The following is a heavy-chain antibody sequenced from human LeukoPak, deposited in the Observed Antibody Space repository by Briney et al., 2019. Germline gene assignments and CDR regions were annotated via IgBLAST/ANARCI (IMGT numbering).Heavy chain of an antibody. CDR1: GFTFNTYA. V-gene: IGHV3-30*04. CDR2: ISFDGSNK. CDR3: ARVGNYGEACDY. J-gene: IGHJ4*02. D-gene: IGHD4-17*01. Sequence: GGSLRLSCAASGFTFNTYAMHWVRQAPGKGLEWVAVISFDGSNKYYADSVKGRFTISRDNSKNTMYMKMNSLRAEDTAVYYCARVGNYGEACDYWGQGTLVTVSS.